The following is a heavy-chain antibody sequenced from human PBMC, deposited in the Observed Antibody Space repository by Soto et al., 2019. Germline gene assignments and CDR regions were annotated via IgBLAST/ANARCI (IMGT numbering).Heavy chain of an antibody. CDR1: GDSISSRNW. CDR3: ARAGRGYCSGISCDSGFYGMDV. J-gene: IGHJ6*02. V-gene: IGHV4-4*02. Sequence: QVQLQESGPGLVKPSGTLSLTCAVSGDSISSRNWWSWVRQPPGKGLEWIGEISHTGNTNYNPSLHSRVTMSVNKSKQQFSLKLSAVTAADSAVYYCARAGRGYCSGISCDSGFYGMDVWGQGTTVTVSS. CDR2: ISHTGNT. D-gene: IGHD2-15*01.